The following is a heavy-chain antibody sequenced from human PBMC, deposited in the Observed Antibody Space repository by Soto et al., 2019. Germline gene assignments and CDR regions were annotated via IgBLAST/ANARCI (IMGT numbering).Heavy chain of an antibody. CDR3: ARIMITRTYYYHGMDV. D-gene: IGHD1-7*01. V-gene: IGHV4-34*01. CDR1: GGSFSGYY. CDR2: INHSGGT. J-gene: IGHJ6*02. Sequence: SETLSLTCAVYGGSFSGYYWSWIRQAPGKGLEWIGEINHSGGTNYNPPLKSRVTVSLDTSKNHFSLKLSSVTAADTAVYYCARIMITRTYYYHGMDVCGQGTTVTVSS.